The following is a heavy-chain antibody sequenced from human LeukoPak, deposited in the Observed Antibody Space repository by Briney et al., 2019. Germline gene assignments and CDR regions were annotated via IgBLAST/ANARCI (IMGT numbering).Heavy chain of an antibody. CDR2: INHSGST. V-gene: IGHV4-34*01. CDR1: GGSFSGYY. Sequence: SETLSLTCAVYGGSFSGYYWSWIRQPPGKGLEWIGEINHSGSTNYNPSLKSRVIISVDTSKNQFSLKLSSVTAADTAVYYCASGPLGYCSGGSCYSRATTDYWGQGTLVTVSS. D-gene: IGHD2-15*01. CDR3: ASGPLGYCSGGSCYSRATTDY. J-gene: IGHJ4*02.